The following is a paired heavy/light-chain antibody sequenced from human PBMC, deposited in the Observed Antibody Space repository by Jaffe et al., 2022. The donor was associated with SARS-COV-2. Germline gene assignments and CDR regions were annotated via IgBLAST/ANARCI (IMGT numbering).Heavy chain of an antibody. Sequence: QVQLQESGPGLVKPSETLSLTCSVSGASISSYYWSWIRQPPGKGLEWIGYISYTGSTNYSPSLKNRVSISVDRSQTQFSLNLRSVTAADTAVYYCARVRGYDSRGTLQEYFLSWGQGTLVTVSS. V-gene: IGHV4-59*01. CDR1: GASISSYY. CDR3: ARVRGYDSRGTLQEYFLS. D-gene: IGHD3-22*01. CDR2: ISYTGST. J-gene: IGHJ1*01.
Light chain of an antibody. CDR1: QTIGTY. CDR3: QQSYTIPLT. J-gene: IGKJ4*01. Sequence: DIQMTQSPSSLSASVGARVSIACRASQTIGTYLHWYQQKPGKAPKLLIYSASSLQSGVPSRFSGSGSGTDFTLTINSLQPEDFATYFCQQSYTIPLTFGGGTKVEIK. CDR2: SAS. V-gene: IGKV1-39*01.